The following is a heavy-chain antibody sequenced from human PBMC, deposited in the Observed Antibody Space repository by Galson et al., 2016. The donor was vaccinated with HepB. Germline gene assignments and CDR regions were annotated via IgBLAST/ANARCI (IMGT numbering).Heavy chain of an antibody. J-gene: IGHJ6*02. D-gene: IGHD3-3*01. Sequence: SETLSLTCTVSGGSISSGGYYRSWVRQTPGKGLELIGEINHSGSTNYNPSLDSRVTISVDTSKNQFSLRLTSVTAADKAVYYCAIATWPRGVGGFFEWPNYDGMDVWGQGTTVTVSS. CDR1: GGSISSGGYY. CDR2: INHSGST. CDR3: AIATWPRGVGGFFEWPNYDGMDV. V-gene: IGHV4-39*07.